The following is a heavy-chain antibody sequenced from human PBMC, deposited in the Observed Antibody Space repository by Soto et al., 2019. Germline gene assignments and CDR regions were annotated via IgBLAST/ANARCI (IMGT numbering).Heavy chain of an antibody. CDR1: GYTLTELS. CDR3: ATTSLGTYYLDY. Sequence: ASVKVSCKVSGYTLTELSMHWVLQAPGKGLEWMGGFDPEDGETIYAQKFQGRVTMTEDTSTDTAYMELSSLRSEDTAVYYCATTSLGTYYLDYWGQGTLVTVSS. V-gene: IGHV1-24*01. CDR2: FDPEDGET. D-gene: IGHD1-1*01. J-gene: IGHJ4*02.